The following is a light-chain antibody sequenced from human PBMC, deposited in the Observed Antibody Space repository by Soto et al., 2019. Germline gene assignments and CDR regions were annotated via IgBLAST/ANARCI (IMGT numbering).Light chain of an antibody. J-gene: IGKJ4*01. CDR1: QSISNS. CDR2: AAS. CDR3: QHGYSTPLT. Sequence: DIQMTQSPSSLSASVGDRVTLTCRASQSISNSLNWYQHKPGKAPKLLIYAASTLQSGVPSRFSGSGSGTDFTLTISSLQPEDFATYFCQHGYSTPLTFGGGTKVDIK. V-gene: IGKV1-39*01.